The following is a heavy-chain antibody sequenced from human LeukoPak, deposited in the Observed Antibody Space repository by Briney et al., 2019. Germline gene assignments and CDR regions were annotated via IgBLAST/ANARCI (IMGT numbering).Heavy chain of an antibody. D-gene: IGHD3/OR15-3a*01. CDR1: GFTFSSYG. V-gene: IGHV3-73*01. Sequence: GGSLRLSCAASGFTFSSYGMSWVRQAAGKGLEWVGRVRGKVNNYATGYAASVKGRFSISRDDSRNTAYLQMNSLKIEDTAVYYCTRQPQGTGTVDYWGQGALVTVSS. CDR3: TRQPQGTGTVDY. CDR2: VRGKVNNYAT. J-gene: IGHJ4*02.